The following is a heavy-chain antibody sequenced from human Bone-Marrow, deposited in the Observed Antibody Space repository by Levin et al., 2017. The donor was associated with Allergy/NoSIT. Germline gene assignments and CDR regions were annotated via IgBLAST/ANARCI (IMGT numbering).Heavy chain of an antibody. Sequence: SVKVSCQASGGALSNYVLGWVRQAPGQGLEWMAGVNPVFGTTDYAQKFQGRVTISTDKFTNTAYMELNGLTFEDTALYFCATKAGECIDTFCYTLDYWGQGTFITVSS. J-gene: IGHJ4*02. CDR2: VNPVFGTT. CDR3: ATKAGECIDTFCYTLDY. CDR1: GGALSNYV. D-gene: IGHD3-10*01. V-gene: IGHV1-69*05.